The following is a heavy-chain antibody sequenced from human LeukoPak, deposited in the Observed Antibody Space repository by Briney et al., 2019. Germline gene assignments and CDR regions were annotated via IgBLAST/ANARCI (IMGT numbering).Heavy chain of an antibody. CDR1: GFTFSTYW. V-gene: IGHV3-7*03. CDR2: IKKDGSEK. CDR3: ARDYGSGSSYDYFYYALDV. Sequence: GGSLRLSCAASGFTFSTYWMSWVRQAPGKGLEWVANIKKDGSEKYYMDSVKGRFTISRDNAENSLYLQMNSLRAEDTAVYYCARDYGSGSSYDYFYYALDVWGKGTTVTVSS. J-gene: IGHJ6*04. D-gene: IGHD3-10*01.